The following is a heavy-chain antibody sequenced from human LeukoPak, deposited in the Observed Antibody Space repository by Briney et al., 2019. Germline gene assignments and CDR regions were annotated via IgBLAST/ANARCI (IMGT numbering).Heavy chain of an antibody. CDR2: ISGSGGST. D-gene: IGHD3-3*01. V-gene: IGHV3-23*01. CDR1: GFTFSSYA. J-gene: IGHJ4*02. CDR3: AKVAPRKRITIFGVAEGYFDY. Sequence: GGSLRLSCAASGFTFSSYAMSWVRRAPGKGLEWVSAISGSGGSTYYADSVKGRFTISRDNSKNTLYLQMNSLRAEDTAVYYCAKVAPRKRITIFGVAEGYFDYWGQGTLVTVSS.